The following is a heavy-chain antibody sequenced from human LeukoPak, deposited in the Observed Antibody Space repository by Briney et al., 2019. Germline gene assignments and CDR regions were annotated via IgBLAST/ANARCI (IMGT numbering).Heavy chain of an antibody. Sequence: GGSLRLSCAASGFTFSSYAMYWVRQAPGKGLEWVSGIFGSGGSTHYADSVKGRFTISRDNSKNTVYLQMNSLRAEDTAVYYCAKSTTGYSSGRFPGWPVDYWGQGTLVTVSS. V-gene: IGHV3-23*01. CDR2: IFGSGGST. J-gene: IGHJ4*02. D-gene: IGHD6-19*01. CDR3: AKSTTGYSSGRFPGWPVDY. CDR1: GFTFSSYA.